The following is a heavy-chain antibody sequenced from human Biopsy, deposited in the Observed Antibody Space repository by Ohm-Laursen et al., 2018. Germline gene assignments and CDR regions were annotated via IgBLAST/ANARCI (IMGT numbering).Heavy chain of an antibody. J-gene: IGHJ4*02. D-gene: IGHD2-21*02. CDR2: IVVGGGNT. V-gene: IGHV1-58*02. CDR1: GFTFNRSA. CDR3: ASRPNCGGDCSSGFDY. Sequence: GASVKVSCKASGFTFNRSAMQWVRQARGQRLERIGWIVVGGGNTNYAQKFQERVTITRDMSTSTAYMELSSLRSEDTAVYYCASRPNCGGDCSSGFDYWGQGTLVTVSS.